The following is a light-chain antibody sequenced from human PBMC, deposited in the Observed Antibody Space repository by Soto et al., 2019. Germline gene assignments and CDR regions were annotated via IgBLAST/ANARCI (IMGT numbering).Light chain of an antibody. CDR3: QQYNSYWT. Sequence: DIQMTQSPSTLSASVGDRVTITCRASQSISSWLAWYQQKPGTAPKLLIYDASSLESGVPSRFSGRGSGTEFTLTISSLQPDDFATYYCQQYNSYWTFGQGTKVDIK. V-gene: IGKV1-5*01. CDR1: QSISSW. J-gene: IGKJ1*01. CDR2: DAS.